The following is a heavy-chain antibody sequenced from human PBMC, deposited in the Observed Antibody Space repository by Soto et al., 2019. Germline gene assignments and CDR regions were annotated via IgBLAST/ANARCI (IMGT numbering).Heavy chain of an antibody. V-gene: IGHV3-30-3*01. CDR3: TRDMDYGDRAFGDY. Sequence: GGSLRLSCAASGFTFSSFALYWVRHAPGKGLEWVAVISYDGSKKYYADSVRGRFTISRDNSKNTLYLQMNGLSTEDSAVYYCTRDMDYGDRAFGDYWGQGTLVTVSS. J-gene: IGHJ4*02. CDR1: GFTFSSFA. D-gene: IGHD4-17*01. CDR2: ISYDGSKK.